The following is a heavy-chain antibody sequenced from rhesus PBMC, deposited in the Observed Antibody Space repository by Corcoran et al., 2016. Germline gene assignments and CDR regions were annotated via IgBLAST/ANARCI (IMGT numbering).Heavy chain of an antibody. V-gene: IGHV4-165*01. Sequence: QVQLQESGPGLVKPSETLSLTCAVSGGSFTGSSWGWLRHPPGKGLEWIGYIYGNSARTNYNPSLKNRVTISKDTSKNQFSLKLSSVTAADTAVYYCARGDCSGGVCYTAGLDSWGQGVVVTVSS. J-gene: IGHJ6*01. D-gene: IGHD2-39*02. CDR1: GGSFTGSS. CDR3: ARGDCSGGVCYTAGLDS. CDR2: IYGNSART.